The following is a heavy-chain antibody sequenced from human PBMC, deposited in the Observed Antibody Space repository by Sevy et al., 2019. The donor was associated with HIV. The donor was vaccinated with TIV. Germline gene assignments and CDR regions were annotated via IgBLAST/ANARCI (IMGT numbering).Heavy chain of an antibody. D-gene: IGHD6-19*01. J-gene: IGHJ4*02. CDR1: GYTFTGYY. Sequence: ASVKVSCKASGYTFTGYYMHWVRQAPGQGLEWMGRINPNSGGTNYAQKFQGRVTMTRDTSISTAYMELSRLRSDDTAVYYCARVRSSGWYGIDYWGQGTLVTVSS. CDR2: INPNSGGT. V-gene: IGHV1-2*06. CDR3: ARVRSSGWYGIDY.